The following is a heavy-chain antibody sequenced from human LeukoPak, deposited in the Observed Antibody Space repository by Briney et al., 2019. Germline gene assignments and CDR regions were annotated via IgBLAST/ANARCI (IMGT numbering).Heavy chain of an antibody. D-gene: IGHD5-18*01. Sequence: GGSLRLSCAASGFTFSDYYMSWIRQAPGKGLEWVSYISSSSSYTNYADSVKGRFTISRDNAKNSLYLQMNSLRAEDTAVYYCARGEDTVMVPIDYWGQGTLVTVSS. CDR1: GFTFSDYY. CDR2: ISSSSSYT. J-gene: IGHJ4*02. CDR3: ARGEDTVMVPIDY. V-gene: IGHV3-11*06.